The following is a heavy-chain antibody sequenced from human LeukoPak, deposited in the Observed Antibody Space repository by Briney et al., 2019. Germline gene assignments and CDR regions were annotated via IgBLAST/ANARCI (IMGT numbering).Heavy chain of an antibody. CDR3: ARDWRGGGWYTY. V-gene: IGHV4-59*01. CDR2: IYYSGST. D-gene: IGHD6-19*01. CDR1: VGPISSYY. J-gene: IGHJ4*02. Sequence: SETLSLTCTVSVGPISSYYWSWIRQPPGKGLEWIGYIYYSGSTNYNPSLKSRVTISVDTSKNQCSLKLSSASAADTAVYYCARDWRGGGWYTYWSEGTLATVSS.